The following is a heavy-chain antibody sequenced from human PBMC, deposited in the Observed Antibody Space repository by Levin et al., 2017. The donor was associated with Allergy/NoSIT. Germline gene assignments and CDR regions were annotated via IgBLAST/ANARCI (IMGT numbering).Heavy chain of an antibody. V-gene: IGHV4-59*08. CDR2: IYYSGST. CDR1: GGSIRSYY. J-gene: IGHJ6*02. CDR3: ARSDIGGIGMDV. Sequence: SQTLSLTCTVSGGSIRSYYWSWIRQPPGKGLEWIGYIYYSGSTNYNPSLKSRVTISVDTSKNQFSLKLSSVTAADTAVYYCARSDIGGIGMDVWGQGTTVTVSS. D-gene: IGHD2-15*01.